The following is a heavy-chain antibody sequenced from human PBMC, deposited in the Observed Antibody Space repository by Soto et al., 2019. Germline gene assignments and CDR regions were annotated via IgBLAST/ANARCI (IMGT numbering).Heavy chain of an antibody. D-gene: IGHD2-15*01. CDR1: GFTFSDYY. CDR3: ARHLGRIEAARFDY. V-gene: IGHV3-11*01. J-gene: IGHJ4*02. CDR2: ISFNNNTI. Sequence: VQLVESGGALVKPGGSLRLSCVTSGFTFSDYYISWLRQAPGKGPECLSYISFNNNTIYYDDSVRGRFTISRDNAKNSVVLQMNRRRVEDTAVYYCARHLGRIEAARFDYWGRGTLVTVSS.